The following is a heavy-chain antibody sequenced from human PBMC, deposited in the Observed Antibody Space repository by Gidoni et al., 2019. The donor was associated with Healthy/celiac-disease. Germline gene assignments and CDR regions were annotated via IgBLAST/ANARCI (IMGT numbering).Heavy chain of an antibody. V-gene: IGHV3-33*01. CDR1: GFTFSSYG. J-gene: IGHJ6*02. CDR2: IWYDGSNK. CDR3: ARAAGPYYYYYGMDV. Sequence: QVQLVESGGGVVQPGRSLSLSCAASGFTFSSYGMHWVRQAPGKGLEWVAVIWYDGSNKYYADSVKGRFTISRDNSKNTLYLQMNSLRAEDTAVYYCARAAGPYYYYYGMDVWGQGTTVTVSS.